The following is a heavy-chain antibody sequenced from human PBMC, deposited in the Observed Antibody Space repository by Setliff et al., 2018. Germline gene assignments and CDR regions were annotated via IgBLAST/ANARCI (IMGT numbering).Heavy chain of an antibody. CDR3: ARDGDYFGSGNRFDP. V-gene: IGHV4-61*10. Sequence: PSETLSLTCTVSGGSISSGSYYWSWIRQPAGKGLERLGYISYSGKTNYNPSLKSRVTMPVDTSKNQFSLKVDSVTAADTAMYYCARDGDYFGSGNRFDPWGQGTLVTVSS. CDR1: GGSISSGSYY. CDR2: ISYSGKT. D-gene: IGHD3-10*01. J-gene: IGHJ5*02.